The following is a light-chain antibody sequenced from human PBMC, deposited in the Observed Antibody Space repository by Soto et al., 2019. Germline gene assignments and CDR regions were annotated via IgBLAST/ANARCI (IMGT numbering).Light chain of an antibody. CDR3: CSYAGSYTFV. CDR1: SSDVGVYNY. J-gene: IGLJ1*01. CDR2: DVS. V-gene: IGLV2-11*01. Sequence: QSVLTQPRSLSGSPGQSVTISCTGTSSDVGVYNYVSWYQQYPGKAPKIMIYDVSKLPSGVPDRFSGSKSDNTASLTISGLQAEDEADYYCCSYAGSYTFVFGIGTKVTVL.